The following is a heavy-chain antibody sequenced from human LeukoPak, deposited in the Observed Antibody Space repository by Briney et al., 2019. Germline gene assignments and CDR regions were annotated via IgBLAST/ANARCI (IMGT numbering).Heavy chain of an antibody. CDR1: GFTLSSYG. CDR3: ARALSYYYGSGSYYFDY. CDR2: ISSSGSTI. D-gene: IGHD3-10*01. J-gene: IGHJ4*02. Sequence: PGGSLRLSCEASGFTLSSYGMNWVRPAPGKGLEWVSYISSSGSTIYYADSVKGRFTISRDNAKNLLYLKMNSLRAEDTAVYYCARALSYYYGSGSYYFDYWGQGTLVTVSS. V-gene: IGHV3-48*04.